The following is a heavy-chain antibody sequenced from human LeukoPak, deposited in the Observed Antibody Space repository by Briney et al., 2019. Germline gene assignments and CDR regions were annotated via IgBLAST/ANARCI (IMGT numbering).Heavy chain of an antibody. Sequence: PGGSLRLSCAASGFTFSDYYMGWIRQAPGKGLEWVSYISNRGNNIYYADSVKGRFTISRDNAKNSLYLQMNSLRAEDTAVYYCARDLKNPADDILTGYYYYYYYMDVWGKGTTVTISS. CDR3: ARDLKNPADDILTGYYYYYYYMDV. J-gene: IGHJ6*03. V-gene: IGHV3-11*04. CDR1: GFTFSDYY. D-gene: IGHD3-9*01. CDR2: ISNRGNNI.